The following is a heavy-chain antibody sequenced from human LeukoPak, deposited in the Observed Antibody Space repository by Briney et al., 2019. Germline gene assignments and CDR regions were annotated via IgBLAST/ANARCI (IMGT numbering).Heavy chain of an antibody. D-gene: IGHD3-9*01. CDR1: GYTFTSYA. CDR2: INAGNGNT. CDR3: ARGKVRYFDWPPWFDY. J-gene: IGHJ4*02. Sequence: ASVKVSCKASGYTFTSYAMHWVRQAPGQRLEWMGWINAGNGNTKYSQKFQGRVTITRDTSASTAYMELSSLRSEGTAAYYCARGKVRYFDWPPWFDYWGQGTLVTVSS. V-gene: IGHV1-3*01.